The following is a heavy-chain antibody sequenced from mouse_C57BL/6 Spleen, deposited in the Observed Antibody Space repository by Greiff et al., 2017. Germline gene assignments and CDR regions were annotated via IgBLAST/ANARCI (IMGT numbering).Heavy chain of an antibody. Sequence: LVESGPELVKPGASVKISCKASGYAFSSSWMNWVKQRPGKGLEWIGRIYPGDGDTNYNGKFKGKATLTADKSSSTAYMQLSSLTSEDSAVYFCARRGDYDGYFDVWGTGTTVTVSS. CDR2: IYPGDGDT. V-gene: IGHV1-82*01. CDR3: ARRGDYDGYFDV. J-gene: IGHJ1*03. CDR1: GYAFSSSW. D-gene: IGHD2-4*01.